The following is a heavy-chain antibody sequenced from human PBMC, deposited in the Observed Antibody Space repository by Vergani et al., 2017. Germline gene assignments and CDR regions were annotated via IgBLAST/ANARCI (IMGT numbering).Heavy chain of an antibody. CDR3: ARAIGVGRNWFDL. CDR2: ISYDGSNK. CDR1: GFTFGSYS. D-gene: IGHD2-8*01. J-gene: IGHJ5*02. V-gene: IGHV3-30*03. Sequence: VQLVESGGGLVKPGGSLRLSCVASGFTFGSYSMNWVRQAPGKGLEWVAVISYDGSNKYYADSVKGRFTISRDNSKNTLYLQMNSLRAEDTAVYYCARAIGVGRNWFDLWGQGTLVTVSS.